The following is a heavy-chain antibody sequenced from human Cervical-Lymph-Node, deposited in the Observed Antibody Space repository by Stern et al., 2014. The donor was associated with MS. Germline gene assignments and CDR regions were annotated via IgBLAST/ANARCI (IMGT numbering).Heavy chain of an antibody. CDR2: ISWNSGSI. Sequence: EVQLVESGGGLVQPGRSLRLSCAASGFTFDDYAMHWVRQAPGKGLAWVSGISWNSGSIGYADSVKGLFTISRDNAKNSLYLQMNSLRAEDTALYYCAKGSIFGVARDYYYGMDVWGQGTTVTVSS. CDR1: GFTFDDYA. V-gene: IGHV3-9*01. D-gene: IGHD3-3*01. CDR3: AKGSIFGVARDYYYGMDV. J-gene: IGHJ6*02.